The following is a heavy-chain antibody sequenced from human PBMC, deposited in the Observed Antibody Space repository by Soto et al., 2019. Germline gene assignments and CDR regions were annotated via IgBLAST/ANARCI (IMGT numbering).Heavy chain of an antibody. D-gene: IGHD2-2*01. CDR3: ARGVGSSTPFDP. V-gene: IGHV1-8*01. J-gene: IGHJ5*02. CDR1: GYTFTSYD. Sequence: ASVKVSCKASGYTFTSYDINWVRQATGQGLEWMGWMNPNSGNTGYAQKFQGRVTMTRNTSISTAYMELSSLRSEDTAVYYCARGVGSSTPFDPWGRGTLVTVSS. CDR2: MNPNSGNT.